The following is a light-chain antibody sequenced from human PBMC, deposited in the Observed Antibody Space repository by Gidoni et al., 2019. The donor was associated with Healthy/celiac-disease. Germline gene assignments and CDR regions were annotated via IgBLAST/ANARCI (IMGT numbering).Light chain of an antibody. Sequence: EIVLTQYTATLSLSPGERATLSCSASQSVSSYLAWYQQKPGQVTRLLIYDASNMSPGIPARFIGSGSGTDFTLIIIRLEPEDFAVYYCQQRSNWPPQFTSGPGTKVDIK. CDR3: QQRSNWPPQFT. CDR2: DAS. CDR1: QSVSSY. J-gene: IGKJ3*01. V-gene: IGKV3-11*01.